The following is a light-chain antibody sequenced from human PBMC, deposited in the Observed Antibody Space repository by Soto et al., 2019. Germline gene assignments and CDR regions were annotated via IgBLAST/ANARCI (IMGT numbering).Light chain of an antibody. CDR1: QSVSSSS. V-gene: IGKV3-20*01. CDR3: QQYGSSLIT. Sequence: EIVLTQSPGTLSLSPGERATLSCRASQSVSSSSLAWYQQKPGQAPRLLIYGASSRATGIPDRFSGSGSGTDFTLTINGLEPEDFAVYYCQQYGSSLITFGQGTRLEIK. J-gene: IGKJ5*01. CDR2: GAS.